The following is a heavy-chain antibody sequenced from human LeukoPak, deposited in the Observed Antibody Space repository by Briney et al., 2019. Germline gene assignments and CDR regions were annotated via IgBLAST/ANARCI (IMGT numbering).Heavy chain of an antibody. CDR3: AREVRTYYYDSSGFLDY. CDR2: ISSSSSYI. D-gene: IGHD3-22*01. CDR1: GFTFSSYS. J-gene: IGHJ4*02. Sequence: PGGSLRLSCAASGFTFSSYSMNWVRQAPGKGLEWVSPISSSSSYIYYADSVKGRFTISRDNAKNSLYLQMNSLRAEDTAVYYCAREVRTYYYDSSGFLDYWGQGTLVTVSS. V-gene: IGHV3-21*01.